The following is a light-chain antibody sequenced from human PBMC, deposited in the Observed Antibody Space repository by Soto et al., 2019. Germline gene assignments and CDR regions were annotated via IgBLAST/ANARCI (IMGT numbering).Light chain of an antibody. CDR3: QQRSDWPAT. CDR2: DAS. CDR1: QSVSRY. Sequence: IVLTQSPATLSLSPGERATLSCRARQSVSRYLAWYQQKPGQAPRLLIYDASNRATGIPARFSGSGSGTDFTLTISSLEPEDFAFYYCQQRSDWPATFGGGTKVQIK. V-gene: IGKV3-11*01. J-gene: IGKJ4*01.